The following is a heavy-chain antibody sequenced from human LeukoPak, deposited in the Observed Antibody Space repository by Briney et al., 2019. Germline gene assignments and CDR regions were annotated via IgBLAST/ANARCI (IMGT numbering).Heavy chain of an antibody. D-gene: IGHD4-17*01. CDR2: IYYSGGI. Sequence: SETLSLTCAVSGYSISTSNYWAWIRQPPGKGLEWIGHIYYSGGIYYNPSLKSRVTMSVDTSKNQFSLKLSSVTAVDTAVYYCARKTTTGPTKAAFDIWAKGQCLPSLQ. J-gene: IGHJ3*02. CDR3: ARKTTTGPTKAAFDI. V-gene: IGHV4-28*05. CDR1: GYSISTSNY.